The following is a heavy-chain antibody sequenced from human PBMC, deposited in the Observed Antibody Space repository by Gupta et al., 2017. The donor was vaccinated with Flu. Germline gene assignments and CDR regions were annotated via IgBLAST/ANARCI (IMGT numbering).Heavy chain of an antibody. CDR2: IYYSGST. Sequence: QVQLQESGPGLVKPSETLSLTCTVSGGFISSYYWSWIRQPPGKGLEWIRYIYYSGSTNYNPSLKSRVTISVDTSKNQFSLKLSSVTAADTAVYYCARELGYCSSTSCYNTLDYWGQGTLVTVSS. CDR1: GGFISSYY. V-gene: IGHV4-59*01. CDR3: ARELGYCSSTSCYNTLDY. J-gene: IGHJ4*02. D-gene: IGHD2-2*02.